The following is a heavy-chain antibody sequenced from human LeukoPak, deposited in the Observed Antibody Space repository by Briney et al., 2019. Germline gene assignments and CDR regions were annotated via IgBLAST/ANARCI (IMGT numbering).Heavy chain of an antibody. Sequence: PSETLSLTCTVSGGSISSYYWSWIRQPPGKGLEWMGYTYYSGSTNYNPSLKSRVTISVDTSKNQFSLNLRSVTAADTAVYYCASHALTGDDYFDYWGQGTLVTVSS. CDR2: TYYSGST. D-gene: IGHD7-27*01. CDR1: GGSISSYY. CDR3: ASHALTGDDYFDY. V-gene: IGHV4-59*08. J-gene: IGHJ4*02.